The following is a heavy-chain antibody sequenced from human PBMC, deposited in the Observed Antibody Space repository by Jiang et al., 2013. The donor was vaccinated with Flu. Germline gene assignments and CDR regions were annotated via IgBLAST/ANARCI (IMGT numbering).Heavy chain of an antibody. Sequence: SGAEVKKPGSSVKVSCKASGDTFSTYAISWVRQAPGQGLEWMGRIIPILGIPNYAQKFQGRVTITADKSTSTAYMELSSLRSEDTAVYYCARDPPLDADLRYFGMDVWGQGTTVTVSS. V-gene: IGHV1-69*04. CDR2: IIPILGIP. CDR3: ARDPPLDADLRYFGMDV. J-gene: IGHJ6*02. CDR1: GDTFSTYA. D-gene: IGHD4-17*01.